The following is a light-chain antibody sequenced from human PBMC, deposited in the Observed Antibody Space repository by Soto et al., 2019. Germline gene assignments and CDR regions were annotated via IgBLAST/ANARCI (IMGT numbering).Light chain of an antibody. CDR3: SSYTSSSTLVV. CDR2: DVG. CDR1: CSDVGGYSY. V-gene: IGLV2-14*01. J-gene: IGLJ1*01. Sequence: QTSIPSESFSPCHLTTLSSSATCSDVGGYSYVSWYRQHPGKAPKLMIYDVGNRPSGVSNRFSGSKSGNTASLTISGLQAEDEADYYCSSYTSSSTLVVFGTGTKVT.